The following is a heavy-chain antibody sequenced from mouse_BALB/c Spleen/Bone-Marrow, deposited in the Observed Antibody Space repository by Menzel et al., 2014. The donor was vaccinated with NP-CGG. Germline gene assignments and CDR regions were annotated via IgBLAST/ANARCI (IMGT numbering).Heavy chain of an antibody. D-gene: IGHD2-2*01. J-gene: IGHJ4*01. V-gene: IGHV2-9*02. CDR1: GFSLTSNG. CDR3: ARYGYFYAMDY. Sequence: VKVVESGPGLVAPSQSLSITCTVSGFSLTSNGVHWVRQPPGKGLEWLGVIWAGGSTNYNSALMSRLSISKDNSKSQVFLKMNSLQTDDTAMYYCARYGYFYAMDYWGQGTSVTVSS. CDR2: IWAGGST.